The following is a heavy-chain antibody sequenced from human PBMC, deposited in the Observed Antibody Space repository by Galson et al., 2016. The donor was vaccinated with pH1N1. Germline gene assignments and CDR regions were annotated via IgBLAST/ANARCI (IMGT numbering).Heavy chain of an antibody. Sequence: SETLSLTCTVSGGSISSGSYYWSWIRQPAGKGLEWIGSIYYSGSTYYNPSLKSRDTISVDTSKNQFSLKLRSVTAADTAVYYCARQGGSQEFGYYFDYWGQGTLVTVSS. CDR3: ARQGGSQEFGYYFDY. CDR2: IYYSGST. CDR1: GGSISSGSYY. J-gene: IGHJ4*02. V-gene: IGHV4-39*01. D-gene: IGHD1-26*01.